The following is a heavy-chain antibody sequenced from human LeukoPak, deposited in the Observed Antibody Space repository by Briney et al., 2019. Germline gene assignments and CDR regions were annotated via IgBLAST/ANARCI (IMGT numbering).Heavy chain of an antibody. J-gene: IGHJ4*02. V-gene: IGHV3-21*01. D-gene: IGHD3-10*01. Sequence: GGSLRLSCAASGFTFKIYSMNWVRQAPGKGLEWVSSISTSSSHMYYADSVKGRFTISRDNAKNSLYLQMNTLRAEDTAVYYCPRDDTSAHFFDYWGQGTLVTVSS. CDR1: GFTFKIYS. CDR2: ISTSSSHM. CDR3: PRDDTSAHFFDY.